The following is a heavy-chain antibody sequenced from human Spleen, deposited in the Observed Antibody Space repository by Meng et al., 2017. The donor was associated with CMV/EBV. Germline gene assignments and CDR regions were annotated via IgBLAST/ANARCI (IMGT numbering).Heavy chain of an antibody. Sequence: KASGYIFSNYYMHWVRQAPGQGLEWMGRNNPDTGGTNSAQKFQGRVTMTRDTSINTVYLEVNRLRSDDTAIYYGARGRYYGYDYFDYWGQGTLVTVSS. CDR3: ARGRYYGYDYFDY. CDR2: NNPDTGGT. D-gene: IGHD5-12*01. J-gene: IGHJ4*02. CDR1: GYIFSNYY. V-gene: IGHV1-2*06.